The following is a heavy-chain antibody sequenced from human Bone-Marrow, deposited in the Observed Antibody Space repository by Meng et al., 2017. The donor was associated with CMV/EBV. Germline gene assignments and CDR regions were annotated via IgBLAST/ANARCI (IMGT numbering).Heavy chain of an antibody. J-gene: IGHJ4*02. CDR3: ARGFPGGGHAVFSDC. CDR2: VTPNSGDT. CDR1: GYTFTDYD. D-gene: IGHD3-16*01. Sequence: ASVKVSCKASGYTFTDYDLTWVRHAPGQGLQWMGRVTPNSGDTRYAQNFQGRVTMTGKTSITTAYMELTSLTSEDTAVYYCARGFPGGGHAVFSDCWGQGKLVTVSS. V-gene: IGHV1-8*01.